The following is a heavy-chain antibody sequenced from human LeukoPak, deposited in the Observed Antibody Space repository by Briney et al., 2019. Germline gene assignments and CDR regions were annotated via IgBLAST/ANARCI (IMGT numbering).Heavy chain of an antibody. Sequence: PSETLSLTCTVSGDSIRSSGYYWGWIRQPPGKGLEWIGSIYYTGTTYYNPSLKSRVTVSADTSKNQFSLKLTSVTAADTALYYRARDRACSNGVCSYFDYWGQGTLVTVSS. CDR1: GDSIRSSGYY. CDR2: IYYTGTT. J-gene: IGHJ4*02. V-gene: IGHV4-39*01. D-gene: IGHD2-8*01. CDR3: ARDRACSNGVCSYFDY.